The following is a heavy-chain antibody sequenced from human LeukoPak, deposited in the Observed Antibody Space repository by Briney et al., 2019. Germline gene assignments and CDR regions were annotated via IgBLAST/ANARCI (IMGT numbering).Heavy chain of an antibody. V-gene: IGHV1-18*01. CDR2: ISDHTGKT. CDR1: DYTFSSYG. J-gene: IGHJ3*02. D-gene: IGHD1-26*01. CDR3: ARGRRVYRGTYDAYDI. Sequence: ASVKVSCKASDYTFSSYGIRWVRQAPGQGLEWMGWISDHTGKTHYAQKLKGRVTMATDTSTSTAYMEMRSLRSDDTAVYYWARGRRVYRGTYDAYDIWGQGTMVTVSS.